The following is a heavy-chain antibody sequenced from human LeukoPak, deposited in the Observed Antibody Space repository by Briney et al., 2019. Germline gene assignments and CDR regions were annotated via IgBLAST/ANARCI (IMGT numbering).Heavy chain of an antibody. J-gene: IGHJ6*03. CDR2: VEHEVGET. V-gene: IGHV1-24*01. CDR1: GYTLTELS. Sequence: ASVQVSCKVSGYTLTELSMHWVRQALGTGLEWMGGVEHEVGETIYAQKFQGRVTMTEDTSTDTAYMELSRLGSEDTAVYYCATGYDFWSGPYHYYYYMDVWGTGTTVTVSS. CDR3: ATGYDFWSGPYHYYYYMDV. D-gene: IGHD3-3*01.